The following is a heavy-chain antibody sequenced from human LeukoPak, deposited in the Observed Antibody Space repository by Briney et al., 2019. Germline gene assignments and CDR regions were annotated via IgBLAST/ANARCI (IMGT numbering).Heavy chain of an antibody. D-gene: IGHD3-22*01. Sequence: GGSLRLSCAASGLTFSDYYMSWIRQAPGKGLEWVSYISSSGSTIYYADSVKGRFTISRDNAKNSLYLQMNSLRAEDTAVYYCARDMYYYDSSGYSRWGQGTLVTVSS. V-gene: IGHV3-11*01. CDR1: GLTFSDYY. J-gene: IGHJ4*02. CDR3: ARDMYYYDSSGYSR. CDR2: ISSSGSTI.